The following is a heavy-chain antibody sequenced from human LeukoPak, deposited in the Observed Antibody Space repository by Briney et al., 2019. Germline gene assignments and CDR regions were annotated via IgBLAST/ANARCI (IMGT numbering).Heavy chain of an antibody. V-gene: IGHV4-38-2*02. D-gene: IGHD3-22*01. Sequence: PSETLSLTCTVSGYSISSGYYWGWIQQPPGKGLEWIGSIYHSGSTYYNPSLKSRVTISVDTSKNQFSLKLSSVTAADTAVYYCASRGYYYDSSGYPSDYFDYWGQGTLVTVSS. CDR1: GYSISSGYY. CDR3: ASRGYYYDSSGYPSDYFDY. CDR2: IYHSGST. J-gene: IGHJ4*02.